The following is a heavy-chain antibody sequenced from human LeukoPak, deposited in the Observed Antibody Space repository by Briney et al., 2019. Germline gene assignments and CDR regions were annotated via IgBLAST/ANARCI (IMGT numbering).Heavy chain of an antibody. D-gene: IGHD5-12*01. V-gene: IGHV3-74*01. CDR2: INSDGSST. J-gene: IGHJ4*02. CDR1: GFTFSSYW. Sequence: GPLRLSCAASGFTFSSYWMHWVRQAPGKGLVWVSRINSDGSSTSYADSVKGRFTISRHNSKNTLYLQMNSLRAEDTAVYYCARAKAVRRDGYNSRYDYWGQGTLVTVSS. CDR3: ARAKAVRRDGYNSRYDY.